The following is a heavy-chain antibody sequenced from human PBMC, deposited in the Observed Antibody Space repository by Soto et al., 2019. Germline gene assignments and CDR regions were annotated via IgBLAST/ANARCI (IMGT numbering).Heavy chain of an antibody. CDR3: ARDQAGTLDY. J-gene: IGHJ4*02. Sequence: QVQLVQSGAEVKRPGASVKVYCKASGYTFTGYYIHWVRQAPGQGLEWMGWIHPNGGATSYAQKFQGRVTMPGDTSIGAAYMDLGSLRSDDTAIYYCARDQAGTLDYWGQGTLITVSS. D-gene: IGHD1-7*01. V-gene: IGHV1-2*02. CDR2: IHPNGGAT. CDR1: GYTFTGYY.